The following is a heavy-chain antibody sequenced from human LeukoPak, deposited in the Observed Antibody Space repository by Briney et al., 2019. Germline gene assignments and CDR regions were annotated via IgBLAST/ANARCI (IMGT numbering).Heavy chain of an antibody. CDR3: ARVVAVAGRNWFDP. V-gene: IGHV1-69*05. CDR1: GGTFSSYA. D-gene: IGHD6-13*01. Sequence: SVKVSCKASGGTFSSYAISWVRQAPGQGLEWMGGIIPIFGTANYAQKLQGRVTMTTDTSTRTAYMELRNLRSDDTAVYYCARVVAVAGRNWFDPWGQGTLVTVSS. J-gene: IGHJ5*02. CDR2: IIPIFGTA.